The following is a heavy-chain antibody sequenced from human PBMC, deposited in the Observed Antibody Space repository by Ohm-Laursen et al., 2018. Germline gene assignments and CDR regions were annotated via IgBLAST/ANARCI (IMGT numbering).Heavy chain of an antibody. Sequence: SLRLSCAASGFTVSDAWISWVCQAQGPGLGLVGSIKSKAAGETREYAEPVKGRFTILRDDSKNTHSLQMTSVRTEDTCVYYCSSDHFSWGQGTLVTVSS. CDR3: SSDHFS. V-gene: IGHV3-15*01. CDR1: GFTVSDAW. J-gene: IGHJ5*02. CDR2: IKSKAAGETR. D-gene: IGHD2/OR15-2a*01.